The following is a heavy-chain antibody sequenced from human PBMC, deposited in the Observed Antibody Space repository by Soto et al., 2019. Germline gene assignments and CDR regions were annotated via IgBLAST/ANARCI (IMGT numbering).Heavy chain of an antibody. D-gene: IGHD5-18*01. Sequence: QITLKESGPTLVKPTQTLTLICSFSGFLLSSREMAVGWIRQPPGKALAWLALVYWDDDDRYSPSLNKSLTINKDTSKIQVVLIMTNMDPVDTRTYYCARSNPPFRSTTSAIDVWGQATTVTISS. CDR2: VYWDDDD. CDR1: GFLLSSREMA. J-gene: IGHJ3*01. CDR3: ARSNPPFRSTTSAIDV. V-gene: IGHV2-5*02.